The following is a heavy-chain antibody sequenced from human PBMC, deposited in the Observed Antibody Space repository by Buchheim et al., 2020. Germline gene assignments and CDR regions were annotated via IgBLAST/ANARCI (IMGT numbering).Heavy chain of an antibody. J-gene: IGHJ4*02. CDR1: GGSFSGYY. V-gene: IGHV4-34*01. Sequence: QVQLQQWGAGLLKPSETLSLTCAVYGGSFSGYYWSWIRQPPGKGLEWIGEINHSGSTNYNPSLKSRVTISVDTSKNQFSLKLSSVTAADTAVYYCARRVLRFLEWFPRLYYFDYWGQGTL. CDR3: ARRVLRFLEWFPRLYYFDY. D-gene: IGHD3-3*01. CDR2: INHSGST.